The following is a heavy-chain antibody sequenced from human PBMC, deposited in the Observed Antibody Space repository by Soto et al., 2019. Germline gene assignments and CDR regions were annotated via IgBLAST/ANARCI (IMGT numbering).Heavy chain of an antibody. CDR3: VRSGVISYYYYGMDV. CDR1: GFTFSTYW. V-gene: IGHV3-74*01. J-gene: IGHJ6*02. Sequence: PGGSLRLSCAASGFTFSTYWMHWVRQAPGKGLVWVSRINIDGSSKGYADSVKGRFTISRDNAKNTMYLQMNSLRAEDTAVYYCVRSGVISYYYYGMDVWGQGTTVNVSS. CDR2: INIDGSSK. D-gene: IGHD3-10*01.